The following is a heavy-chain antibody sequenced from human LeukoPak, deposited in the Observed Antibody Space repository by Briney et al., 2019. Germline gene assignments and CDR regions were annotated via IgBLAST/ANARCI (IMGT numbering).Heavy chain of an antibody. D-gene: IGHD4-17*01. J-gene: IGHJ5*02. CDR3: ATGPPLTTYNWFDP. V-gene: IGHV1-24*01. Sequence: ASVKVSCKVSGYTLTELSMHWVRQAPGKGLEWMGGFDPEDGETIYAQKFQGRVTMTEDTSTDTAYMELSSLRSEDMAVYYCATGPPLTTYNWFDPWGQGTLVTVFS. CDR1: GYTLTELS. CDR2: FDPEDGET.